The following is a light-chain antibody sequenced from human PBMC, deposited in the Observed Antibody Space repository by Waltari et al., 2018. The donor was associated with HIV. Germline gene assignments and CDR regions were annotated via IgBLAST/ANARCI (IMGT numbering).Light chain of an antibody. CDR3: QQVNSYPRT. Sequence: DIQLTQSPSFLSASVGDRVTISCRASQGVSRNLARYQKKPGRAPKLLIVVASTLQSGVPSRFSGSGSGTEFTLTISSLQPEDFATYYCQQVNSYPRTFGQGTKVEIK. J-gene: IGKJ1*01. CDR1: QGVSRN. CDR2: VAS. V-gene: IGKV1-9*01.